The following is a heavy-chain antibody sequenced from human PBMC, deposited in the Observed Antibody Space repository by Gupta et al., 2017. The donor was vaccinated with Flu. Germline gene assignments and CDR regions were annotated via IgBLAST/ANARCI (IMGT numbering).Heavy chain of an antibody. CDR2: IIPIVGNA. Sequence: GQLVQEGAEGKKTGCAVKVSCKASGGTFSSYAMSWVRQAPGQGLEWMGRIIPIVGNAIYAPPFPGRVTIPADESTTTAYMELSSLRSEDTAVYYCAGVGQNQPHYSSSGMPVWGQRSTVTVSS. CDR3: AGVGQNQPHYSSSGMPV. CDR1: GGTFSSYA. J-gene: IGHJ6*02. D-gene: IGHD2/OR15-2a*01. V-gene: IGHV1-69*01.